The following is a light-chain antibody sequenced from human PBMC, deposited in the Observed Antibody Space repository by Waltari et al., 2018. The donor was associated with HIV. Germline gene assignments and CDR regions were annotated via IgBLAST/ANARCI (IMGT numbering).Light chain of an antibody. Sequence: QSVLPQPPSVAGAPGQRVTIPCTGSSSNIGAGYAVHWFQQLPGTAPKLLIYGNTNRPSGVPDRFSGSKSGTSASLAITGLQAEDEADYYCQSYDSGLTAYVFGTGTKVTVL. V-gene: IGLV1-40*01. CDR3: QSYDSGLTAYV. CDR1: SSNIGAGYA. CDR2: GNT. J-gene: IGLJ1*01.